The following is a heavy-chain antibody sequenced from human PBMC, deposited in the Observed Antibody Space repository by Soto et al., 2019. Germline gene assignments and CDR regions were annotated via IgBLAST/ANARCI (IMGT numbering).Heavy chain of an antibody. CDR1: GYSFTSYW. V-gene: IGHV5-51*01. D-gene: IGHD2-2*02. J-gene: IGHJ4*02. Sequence: PGESLKISCKGSGYSFTSYWIGWVRQMPGKGLEWLGIIYPGDSHTRYSPSFQGQVTISADKSISTAYLQWNSLKASDTAIYYCARQGYCSTTACSTVDYWGQGTLATVSS. CDR3: ARQGYCSTTACSTVDY. CDR2: IYPGDSHT.